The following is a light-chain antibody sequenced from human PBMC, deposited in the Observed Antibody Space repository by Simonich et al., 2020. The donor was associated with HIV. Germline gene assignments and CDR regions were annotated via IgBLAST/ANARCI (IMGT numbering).Light chain of an antibody. Sequence: QSALTQPASVSGSPGQSITISCTGTSSDVGGYNYVSWYQQHPGKAPKLLIYDVSNRPSGVSNRFSGSKSGNTASLTISGLQAEDEADYYCSSYAGSNSVVFGGGTKLTAL. J-gene: IGLJ2*01. CDR1: SSDVGGYNY. CDR2: DVS. CDR3: SSYAGSNSVV. V-gene: IGLV2-14*03.